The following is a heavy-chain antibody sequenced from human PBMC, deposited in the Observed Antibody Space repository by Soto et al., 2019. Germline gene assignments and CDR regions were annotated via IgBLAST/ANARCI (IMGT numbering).Heavy chain of an antibody. CDR1: GFTFSSYW. J-gene: IGHJ6*02. D-gene: IGHD1-1*01. Sequence: GGSLRLSCAESGFTFSSYWMSWVRQAPGKGLEWVANIKEDGSEKYYVDSVKGRFTISRDNAKNSVYLHMNGLRAEDTAVYYCARRQTGTTFYFYGMDVWGQGTTVTVSS. CDR3: ARRQTGTTFYFYGMDV. CDR2: IKEDGSEK. V-gene: IGHV3-7*03.